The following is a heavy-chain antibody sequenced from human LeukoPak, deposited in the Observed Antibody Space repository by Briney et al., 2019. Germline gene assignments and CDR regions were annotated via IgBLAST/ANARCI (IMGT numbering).Heavy chain of an antibody. V-gene: IGHV4-4*02. CDR1: GGSISTTNW. CDR3: AREGGPYRPLDY. J-gene: IGHJ4*02. Sequence: SETLSLTCAVSGGSISTTNWWTWVRQPPGEGLEWIGEVHLSGRTHYNPSLESRVTMSVDMSENHISLRLTSVTAADTAVYYCAREGGPYRPLDYSGQGTLVTVSS. CDR2: VHLSGRT.